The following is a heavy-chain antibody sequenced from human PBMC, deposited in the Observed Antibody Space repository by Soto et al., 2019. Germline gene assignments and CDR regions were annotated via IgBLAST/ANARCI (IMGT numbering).Heavy chain of an antibody. CDR3: AKGGQQLERYSLDY. V-gene: IGHV3-30*18. J-gene: IGHJ4*02. Sequence: QVQLVESGGDVVQPGRSLRLSCAASGFTFSNYGMHWIRQAQGKGLEWVAVISYDGSNKYYADSVKGRFTISRDNSKNNMYLEMNSLRVEDTAVYYCAKGGQQLERYSLDYWGQGTLVTVSS. CDR2: ISYDGSNK. D-gene: IGHD6-13*01. CDR1: GFTFSNYG.